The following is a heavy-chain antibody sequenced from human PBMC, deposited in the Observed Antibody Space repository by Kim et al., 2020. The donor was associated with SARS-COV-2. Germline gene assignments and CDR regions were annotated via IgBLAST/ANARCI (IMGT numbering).Heavy chain of an antibody. V-gene: IGHV4-4*06. J-gene: IGHJ4*02. D-gene: IGHD1-26*01. CDR3: ARGLVGANAVIDF. Sequence: YNPSLKSRITLSVATSKNQFSRKVDSVTDADAALYFCARGLVGANAVIDFWGQGTLVTVSP.